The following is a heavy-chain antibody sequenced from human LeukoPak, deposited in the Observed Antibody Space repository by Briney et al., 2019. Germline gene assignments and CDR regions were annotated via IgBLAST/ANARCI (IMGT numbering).Heavy chain of an antibody. J-gene: IGHJ5*01. CDR2: IYYSGST. D-gene: IGHD3-3*01. Sequence: PSETLSLTCTVSGGSISSSSYYWGWIRQPPGKGLEWIGSIYYSGSTYYNPSLKSRVTISVDTSKNQFSLKLSSVTAADTAVYYCARTENYDFWSGYSSRNWFDSWGQGTLVTVSS. CDR1: GGSISSSSYY. CDR3: ARTENYDFWSGYSSRNWFDS. V-gene: IGHV4-39*01.